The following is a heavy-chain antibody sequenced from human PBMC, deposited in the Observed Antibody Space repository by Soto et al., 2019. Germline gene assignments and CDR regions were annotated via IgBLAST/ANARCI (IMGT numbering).Heavy chain of an antibody. CDR3: ARVHKAYSSGWFPSQAFDY. J-gene: IGHJ4*02. D-gene: IGHD6-19*01. CDR2: IWYDGSNK. V-gene: IGHV3-33*01. CDR1: GFTFSSYG. Sequence: QVQLVESGGGVVQPGRSLRLSCAASGFTFSSYGMHWVRQAPGKGLEWVAVIWYDGSNKYYADSVKGRFTISRDNSKNTLDLQMNSRRAEDTAVYYCARVHKAYSSGWFPSQAFDYWGQGTLVTVSS.